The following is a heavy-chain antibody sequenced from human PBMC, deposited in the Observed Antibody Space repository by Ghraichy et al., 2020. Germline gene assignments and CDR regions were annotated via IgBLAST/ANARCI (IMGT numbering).Heavy chain of an antibody. J-gene: IGHJ4*02. CDR1: GFTFSAYG. CDR2: VSFDGRTT. Sequence: GGSLRLSCAASGFTFSAYGMHWVRQAPGKGLQWVAVVSFDGRTTYYADSVKGRFTISRDNSKNTLYLEMNSLRSEDTSVYYCAKEGATDASKSDSRFHFDYWGQGTLVTVSS. D-gene: IGHD2-21*01. V-gene: IGHV3-30*18. CDR3: AKEGATDASKSDSRFHFDY.